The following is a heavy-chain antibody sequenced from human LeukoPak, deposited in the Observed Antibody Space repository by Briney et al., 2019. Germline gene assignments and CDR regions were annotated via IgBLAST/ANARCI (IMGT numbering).Heavy chain of an antibody. CDR2: IFRGGST. D-gene: IGHD2-2*01. V-gene: IGHV3-53*05. J-gene: IGHJ4*02. Sequence: GGSLRLSCAASGFSVSNNFMNWVRQAPGTGLEWVSVIFRGGSTYYADSVKGRFTISRDNSKNTLYLQMNSLRAEDTAVYYCAKDVRSSTTSPGYWGQGTLVTVSS. CDR3: AKDVRSSTTSPGY. CDR1: GFSVSNNF.